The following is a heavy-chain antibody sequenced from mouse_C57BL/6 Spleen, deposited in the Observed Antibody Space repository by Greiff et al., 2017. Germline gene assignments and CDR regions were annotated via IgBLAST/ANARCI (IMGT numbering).Heavy chain of an antibody. J-gene: IGHJ2*01. V-gene: IGHV1-42*01. D-gene: IGHD1-1*01. CDR2: INPSTGGT. CDR1: GYSFTGYY. CDR3: ARSGYYGSSDNDY. Sequence: VQLQQSGPELVKPGASVKISCKASGYSFTGYYMNWVKQSPEKSLEWIGEINPSTGGTTYNQKFKAKATLTVDKSSSTAYMQLKRLTSEDSAVYYCARSGYYGSSDNDYRGQGTTLTVSS.